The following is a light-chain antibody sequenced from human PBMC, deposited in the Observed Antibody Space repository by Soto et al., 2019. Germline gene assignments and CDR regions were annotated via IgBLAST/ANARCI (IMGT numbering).Light chain of an antibody. CDR3: NSYTSSGTRV. V-gene: IGLV2-14*03. CDR2: DVS. J-gene: IGLJ1*01. CDR1: SSDVGAYNY. Sequence: QSVLTQPASVSGSPGQSITISCTGTSSDVGAYNYVSWYQQHPGKAPKLMIYDVSNRPSGVSNRFSGSKSGNTASLTISGLQAEDEADYYCNSYTSSGTRVFGTGTQLTVL.